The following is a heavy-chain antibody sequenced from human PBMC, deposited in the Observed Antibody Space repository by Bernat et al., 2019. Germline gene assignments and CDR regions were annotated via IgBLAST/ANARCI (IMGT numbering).Heavy chain of an antibody. D-gene: IGHD3-3*01. CDR1: GFTFSSYA. V-gene: IGHV3-64D*06. Sequence: EVQLVESGGGLVQPGGSLRLSCSASGFTFSSYAMHWVRQAPGKGLEYVSAISSKGGSTYYADSVKGRFTISRDNSKNTLYLQMSSLRAEDTAVYYCVKDAYYDFWSGVPRHWGQGTLVTVSS. CDR3: VKDAYYDFWSGVPRH. J-gene: IGHJ4*02. CDR2: ISSKGGST.